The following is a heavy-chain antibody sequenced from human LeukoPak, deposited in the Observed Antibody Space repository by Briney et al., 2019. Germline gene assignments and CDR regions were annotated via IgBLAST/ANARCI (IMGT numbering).Heavy chain of an antibody. CDR1: GCTFSSYW. V-gene: IGHV3-74*01. CDR2: IKSDGST. D-gene: IGHD3-10*01. CDR3: ARAVTYCYGSVTYDWFDP. J-gene: IGHJ5*02. Sequence: GGSLRLSCAASGCTFSSYWMHWVRQTPGKGLVWVSRIKSDGSTIYADSVKGRFTISRDNAKNTLYLQMNSLRAEDTAIYYCARAVTYCYGSVTYDWFDPWGQGTLVTVSS.